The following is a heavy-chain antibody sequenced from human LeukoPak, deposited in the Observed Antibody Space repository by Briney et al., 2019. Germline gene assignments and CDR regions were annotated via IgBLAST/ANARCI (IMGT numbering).Heavy chain of an antibody. CDR1: GGSISSSSYY. CDR2: IYYSGST. D-gene: IGHD4-17*01. Sequence: SETLSLTCTVSGGSISSSSYYWGWIRQPPGKGLEWIGSIYYSGSTYYNPSLKSRVTISVDTSKNQFSLRLSSVTAADTAVYYCARAPNGDLTFDPWGQGTLVTVSS. CDR3: ARAPNGDLTFDP. J-gene: IGHJ5*02. V-gene: IGHV4-39*07.